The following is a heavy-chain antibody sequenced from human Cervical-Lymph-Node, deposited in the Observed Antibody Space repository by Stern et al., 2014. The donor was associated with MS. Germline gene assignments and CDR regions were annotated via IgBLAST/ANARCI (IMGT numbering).Heavy chain of an antibody. Sequence: EEQLVESGGGVIQPGGSLRLSCTASGFTVSRDYMTWVRQAPGKGLEWVSLITMFGCTFYTDSVKGRFTISRDDSKNTVYLHMTSLRAEDTAMYYCARDTSSPERSDWWGQGTLVTVSS. J-gene: IGHJ4*02. D-gene: IGHD1-1*01. CDR2: ITMFGCT. V-gene: IGHV3-53*01. CDR1: GFTVSRDY. CDR3: ARDTSSPERSDW.